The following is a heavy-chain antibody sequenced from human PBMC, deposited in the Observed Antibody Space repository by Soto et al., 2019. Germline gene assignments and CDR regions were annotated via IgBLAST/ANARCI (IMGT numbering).Heavy chain of an antibody. J-gene: IGHJ5*02. V-gene: IGHV4-61*01. CDR1: GGSVSGGSYY. CDR3: ATQEVGGSYVYTFDP. D-gene: IGHD1-26*01. CDR2: IYYSGSS. Sequence: PSETLSLTCTVSGGSVSGGSYYWNWIRQPPGKGLEWIGYIYYSGSSNYNPSLKSRVTISVDTSKNQFSLKLSSVTAADTAVYYCATQEVGGSYVYTFDPWGQGTLVTVSS.